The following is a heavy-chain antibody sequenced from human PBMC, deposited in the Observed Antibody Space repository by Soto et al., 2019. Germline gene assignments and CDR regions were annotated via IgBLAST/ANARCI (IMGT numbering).Heavy chain of an antibody. D-gene: IGHD1-26*01. Sequence: PGGSLRLSCAASGFTLSDFYMSWIRQAPGKGLEWVSYISSSGRTIFYADSVRGRFTISRDNAENSLYLQMNSLRAEGTALYYCARNSEHFDYWGQGTLVTVSS. V-gene: IGHV3-11*01. CDR3: ARNSEHFDY. J-gene: IGHJ4*02. CDR2: ISSSGRTI. CDR1: GFTLSDFY.